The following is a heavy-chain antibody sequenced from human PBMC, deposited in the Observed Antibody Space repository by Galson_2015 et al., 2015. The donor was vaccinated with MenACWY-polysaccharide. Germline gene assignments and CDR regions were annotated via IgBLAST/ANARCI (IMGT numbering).Heavy chain of an antibody. V-gene: IGHV1-46*01. CDR3: AREVDTAMATGISYYYGMDV. CDR1: GYTFTSYY. J-gene: IGHJ6*02. CDR2: INPSGAGT. D-gene: IGHD5-18*01. Sequence: SVKVSCKASGYTFTSYYTHWVRQAPGQGLEWMGMINPSGAGTSYAQKFQGRVTMTRDTSTDTVYMELSSLRSEDTAVYYCAREVDTAMATGISYYYGMDVWGQGTTVTVSS.